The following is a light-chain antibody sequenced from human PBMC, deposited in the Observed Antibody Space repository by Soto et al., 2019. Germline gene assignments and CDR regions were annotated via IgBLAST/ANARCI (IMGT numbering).Light chain of an antibody. V-gene: IGKV1-5*03. CDR1: QTISSW. J-gene: IGKJ1*01. CDR3: QHYNSYSEA. CDR2: KAS. Sequence: DIQMTQSPSTLSGSVGDRVTITCRASQTISSWLAWYQQKPGKAPKLLIYKASTFRSGVPSRFSGSGSGTEFTLTISSLQPDDFATYSCQHYNSYSEALGQGTKVELK.